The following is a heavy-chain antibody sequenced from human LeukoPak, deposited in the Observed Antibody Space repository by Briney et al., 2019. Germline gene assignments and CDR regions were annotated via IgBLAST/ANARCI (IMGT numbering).Heavy chain of an antibody. J-gene: IGHJ5*02. V-gene: IGHV1-46*01. CDR3: ARDRDSRNWYRSWFDP. Sequence: ASVKVSCKASGYTFTSYYMHWVRQAPGQGLEWMGIINPSGGSTSYAQKFQGMTRDTSTSTVYMELSSLRSEDTAVYYCARDRDSRNWYRSWFDPWGQGTLVTVSS. D-gene: IGHD6-13*01. CDR1: GYTFTSYY. CDR2: INPSGGST.